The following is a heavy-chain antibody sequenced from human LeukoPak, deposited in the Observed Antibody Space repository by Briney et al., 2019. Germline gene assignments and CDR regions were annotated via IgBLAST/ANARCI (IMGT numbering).Heavy chain of an antibody. Sequence: SETLSLTCTVSGGSISSSSHYWGWIRQPPGQGLEWIGSIHCSENTYYNPSLKSRVTISVDTSKNQFSLKLSSLTAADTAVYYCVRTAGYFDYWGQGTLVTVSS. J-gene: IGHJ4*02. V-gene: IGHV4-39*01. CDR2: IHCSENT. CDR3: VRTAGYFDY. D-gene: IGHD6-25*01. CDR1: GGSISSSSHY.